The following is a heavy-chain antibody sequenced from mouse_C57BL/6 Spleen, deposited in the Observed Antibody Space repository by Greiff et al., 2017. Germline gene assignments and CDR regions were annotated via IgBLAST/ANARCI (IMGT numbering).Heavy chain of an antibody. CDR1: GYTFTSYW. Sequence: QVQLQQPGAELVKPGASVKLSCKASGYTFTSYWMTWVKQRPGQGLEWIGLIRPNSGSTNYNEKFKSKATLTVDKSSSTADMKLSSLTSEDSAVYYCARAYYYGSSYGYFDVWGTGTTVTVSS. CDR2: IRPNSGST. CDR3: ARAYYYGSSYGYFDV. V-gene: IGHV1-64*01. D-gene: IGHD1-1*01. J-gene: IGHJ1*03.